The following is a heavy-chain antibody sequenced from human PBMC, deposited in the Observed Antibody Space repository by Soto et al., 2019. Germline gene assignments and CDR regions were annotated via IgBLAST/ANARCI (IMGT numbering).Heavy chain of an antibody. CDR3: VLSGSSPDY. J-gene: IGHJ4*02. V-gene: IGHV5-10-1*01. CDR2: IDPSDSYT. D-gene: IGHD3-10*01. Sequence: EVQLVQSGAEVKKPGECLRISCKGSGYSFTDYWLSWVRQMPGKGLEWMGTIDPSDSYTNYSPSFQGHVTISADKSVSTAYLKWSSLKASDTAMYFCVLSGSSPDYWGQGTLVTVSS. CDR1: GYSFTDYW.